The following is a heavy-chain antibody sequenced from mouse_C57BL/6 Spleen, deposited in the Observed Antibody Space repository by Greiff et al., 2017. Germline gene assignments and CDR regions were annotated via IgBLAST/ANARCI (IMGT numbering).Heavy chain of an antibody. CDR2: IYPRDGST. J-gene: IGHJ4*01. CDR3: ARSWDGSPMDY. CDR1: GYTFTSYD. Sequence: VHLVESGPELVKPGASVKLSCKASGYTFTSYDINWVKQRPGQGLEWIGWIYPRDGSTKYNEKFKGKATLTVDTSSSTAYMELHSLTSEDSAVYFCARSWDGSPMDYWGQGTSVTVSS. V-gene: IGHV1-85*01. D-gene: IGHD2-3*01.